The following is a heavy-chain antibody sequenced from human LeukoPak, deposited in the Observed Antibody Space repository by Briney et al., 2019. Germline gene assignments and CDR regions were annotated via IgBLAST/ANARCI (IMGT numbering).Heavy chain of an antibody. Sequence: AAVKVSCKASGYTFNSYGISWVRQAPGQGLEWMGWISPYRGDKEYAQKIQGRVSMTTDTSTSTGYMEMRRLRSDDTAMYYCAREASGGYFDYWGQGTLVTVSS. D-gene: IGHD2-8*02. CDR3: AREASGGYFDY. J-gene: IGHJ4*02. CDR2: ISPYRGDK. V-gene: IGHV1-18*01. CDR1: GYTFNSYG.